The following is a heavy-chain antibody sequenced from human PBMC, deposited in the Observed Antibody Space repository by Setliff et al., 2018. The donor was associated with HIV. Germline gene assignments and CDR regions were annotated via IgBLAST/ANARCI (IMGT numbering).Heavy chain of an antibody. Sequence: ASETLSLTCNVSVGSFSNTDYYWGWIRQSPGKGLEWIGSFHYSGPTSYNPSLRRRVTISIDTSKNQFSLKLSSVTAADTAVYYCARRSGWSLDYWGQGTLVTVSS. CDR1: VGSFSNTDYY. V-gene: IGHV4-39*01. CDR3: ARRSGWSLDY. J-gene: IGHJ4*02. CDR2: FHYSGPT. D-gene: IGHD6-19*01.